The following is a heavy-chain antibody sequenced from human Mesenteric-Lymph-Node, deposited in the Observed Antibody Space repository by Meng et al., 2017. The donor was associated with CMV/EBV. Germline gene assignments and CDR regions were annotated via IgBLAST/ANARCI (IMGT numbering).Heavy chain of an antibody. J-gene: IGHJ4*02. Sequence: SETLSLTCAVSGASISSSNWWTWVRQSPEKGLEWIGEVHHSGGTNYNPSLKSRITISVDESKNQFSLKLSSVTAADTAVYYCARRKYSSSWHIDNWGQGTLVTVSS. CDR3: ARRKYSSSWHIDN. D-gene: IGHD6-13*01. CDR1: GASISSSNW. CDR2: VHHSGGT. V-gene: IGHV4-4*02.